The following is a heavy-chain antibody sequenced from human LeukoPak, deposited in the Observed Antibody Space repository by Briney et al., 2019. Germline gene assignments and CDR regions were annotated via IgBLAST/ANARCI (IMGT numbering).Heavy chain of an antibody. D-gene: IGHD3-3*01. V-gene: IGHV3-23*01. Sequence: PGGSLRLSCAASGFTFSIYAMSWVRQAPGKGLEWVSAISGSGGTAYYADSVKGRFTISRDNSKNTLYLQMNSLRAEDPAVYYCAKKGIFDWSGYYMYYFDHWGQGTLVTVSS. CDR3: AKKGIFDWSGYYMYYFDH. CDR1: GFTFSIYA. CDR2: ISGSGGTA. J-gene: IGHJ4*02.